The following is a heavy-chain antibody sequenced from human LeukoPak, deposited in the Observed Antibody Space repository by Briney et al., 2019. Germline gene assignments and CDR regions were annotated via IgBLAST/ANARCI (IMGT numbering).Heavy chain of an antibody. CDR1: TFXXXA. CDR2: ISGSGGST. V-gene: IGHV3-23*01. J-gene: IGHJ4*02. D-gene: IGHD3-3*01. Sequence: TFXXXAMSWVRQXPGKGVEWGSAISGSGGSTYYADSVKGRFTISRDNSKNRLYLQMNSLRADDTAVYYCATSYYFWSVYYAYWGQGTLVTVSS. CDR3: ATSYYFWSVYYAY.